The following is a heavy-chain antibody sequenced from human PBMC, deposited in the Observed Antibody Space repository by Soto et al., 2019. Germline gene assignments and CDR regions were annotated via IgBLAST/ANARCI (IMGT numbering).Heavy chain of an antibody. J-gene: IGHJ4*02. CDR2: MYYSRST. V-gene: IGHV4-59*01. CDR3: ARGGDPSIDY. Sequence: QVQLQESGPGLVKPSETLSLTSTVSGGSISSYYWSWIRQPPGKGLEWIGYMYYSRSTNYNPDLKRRVTISVDTSKNQYSLKLSSVTAADTAVYYCARGGDPSIDYWGQGNLVSVSS. CDR1: GGSISSYY.